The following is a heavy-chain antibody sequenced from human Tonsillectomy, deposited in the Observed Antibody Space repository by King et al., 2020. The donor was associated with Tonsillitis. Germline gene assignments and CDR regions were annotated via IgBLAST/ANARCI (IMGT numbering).Heavy chain of an antibody. Sequence: QLVQSGAEVKKPGASVKVSCKASGYTFTGYYMHWVRQAPGQGLEWMGWINPNSGGTNYAQKFQGRVTMTRDTSISTAYMELRGLRSDDTAVYYCAREGIAAAGGGWFDPWGQGTLVTVSS. V-gene: IGHV1-2*02. D-gene: IGHD6-13*01. CDR3: AREGIAAAGGGWFDP. CDR2: INPNSGGT. CDR1: GYTFTGYY. J-gene: IGHJ5*02.